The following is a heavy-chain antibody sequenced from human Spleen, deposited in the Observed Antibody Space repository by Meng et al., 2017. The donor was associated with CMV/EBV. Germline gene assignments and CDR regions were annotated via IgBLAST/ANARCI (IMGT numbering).Heavy chain of an antibody. Sequence: SETLSLTCAVSGGSISSSNWWSWVRQPPGKGLEWIGEIYHSGSTNYNPSLKSRVTISVDKSKNQFSLKLSSVTAADTVVYYCAHGVTIFGVVYTNYFDYWGQGTLVTVSS. CDR3: AHGVTIFGVVYTNYFDY. CDR1: GGSISSSNW. D-gene: IGHD3-3*01. CDR2: IYHSGST. V-gene: IGHV4-4*02. J-gene: IGHJ4*02.